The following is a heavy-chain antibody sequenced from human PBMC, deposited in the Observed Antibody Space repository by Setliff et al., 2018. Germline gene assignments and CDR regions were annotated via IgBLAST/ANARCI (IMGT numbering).Heavy chain of an antibody. J-gene: IGHJ4*02. Sequence: ASVKVSCKASGYKFADYGITWVRQAPGQGLEWMGWIGVYTGKTCYAHKFQDRVTMTTDTSTGTAYLELRSLRSDDTAVYYCSRLVRYCTTTTCQRLSGGEYWGQGTLVTVSS. D-gene: IGHD2-2*01. CDR1: GYKFADYG. CDR2: IGVYTGKT. V-gene: IGHV1-18*01. CDR3: SRLVRYCTTTTCQRLSGGEY.